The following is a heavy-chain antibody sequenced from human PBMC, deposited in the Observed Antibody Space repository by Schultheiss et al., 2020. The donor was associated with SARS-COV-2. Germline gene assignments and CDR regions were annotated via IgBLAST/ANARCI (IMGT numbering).Heavy chain of an antibody. CDR2: FYDSGST. D-gene: IGHD1-1*01. CDR1: GGSISSYY. J-gene: IGHJ4*02. CDR3: ARDTSEWNLVV. Sequence: SETLSLTCTVSGGSISSYYWSWIRQPPGKGLEWIGYFYDSGSTKYNPSLKSRVTISVDTSKNQFSLELTSVTAADTAVYYCARDTSEWNLVVWGQGTLVTVSS. V-gene: IGHV4-59*01.